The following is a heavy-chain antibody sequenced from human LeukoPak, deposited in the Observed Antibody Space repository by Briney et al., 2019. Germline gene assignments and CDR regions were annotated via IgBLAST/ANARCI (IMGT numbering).Heavy chain of an antibody. Sequence: PGGSLRLSCAASGFTFSSYWMSWVRQAPGKGLEWVANIKQDGSEKYYVDSVKGRFTISRDNAKNSLHLQMNSLRAEDTAVYYCARALYDSSGYYYYYGMDVWGQGTTVTVSS. CDR3: ARALYDSSGYYYYYGMDV. V-gene: IGHV3-7*03. J-gene: IGHJ6*02. CDR1: GFTFSSYW. CDR2: IKQDGSEK. D-gene: IGHD3-22*01.